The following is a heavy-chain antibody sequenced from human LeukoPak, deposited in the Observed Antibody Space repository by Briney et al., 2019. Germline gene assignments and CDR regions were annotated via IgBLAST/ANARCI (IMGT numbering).Heavy chain of an antibody. CDR3: AKDYY. CDR1: GFTFDDYP. CDR2: ISGDGATT. Sequence: GGSLRLSCAASGFTFDDYPMHWVRQGPGKGLEWLSLISGDGATTYYADSVKGRFTISRDNIKNSLYLQMNSLRTEDTALYYCAKDYYWGQGTLITVSS. V-gene: IGHV3-43*02. J-gene: IGHJ4*02.